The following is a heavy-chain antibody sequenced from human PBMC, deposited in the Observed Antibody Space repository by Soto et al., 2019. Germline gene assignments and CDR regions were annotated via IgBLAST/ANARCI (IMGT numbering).Heavy chain of an antibody. J-gene: IGHJ6*02. D-gene: IGHD6-6*01. Sequence: QAQLEQSGAEVKKPGASVKVSCKSSGYTFSTSGISWVRQAPGQGLEWMGGISTYNGDANYAQRFQGGVTMTTDTSTSTPFMELRSLRSDGTAVYYCAREGPRPYYSYGMDVWGQGTTVTVSS. V-gene: IGHV1-18*01. CDR1: GYTFSTSG. CDR3: AREGPRPYYSYGMDV. CDR2: ISTYNGDA.